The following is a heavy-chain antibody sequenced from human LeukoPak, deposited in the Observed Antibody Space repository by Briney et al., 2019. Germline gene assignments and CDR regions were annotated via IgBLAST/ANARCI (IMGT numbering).Heavy chain of an antibody. CDR2: IRSKPHGGTT. Sequence: GRSLRLSCLGSGFTFGDYAMSWFRQAPGKGLEWVGFIRSKPHGGTTEYAASVKGRLTISRDDSESIAYLQMNSLKTEDTAVYYCTRGSGYSESPMYYFDYWGQGVLVTVSS. D-gene: IGHD5-18*01. V-gene: IGHV3-49*03. CDR1: GFTFGDYA. CDR3: TRGSGYSESPMYYFDY. J-gene: IGHJ4*02.